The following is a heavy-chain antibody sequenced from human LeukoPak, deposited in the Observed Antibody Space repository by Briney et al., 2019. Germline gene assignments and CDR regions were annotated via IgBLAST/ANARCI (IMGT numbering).Heavy chain of an antibody. Sequence: SETLSLTCTVSGGSISSSSYYWGRIRQPPGKGLEWIGSIYYSGSTYYSPSLKSRVTISVDTSKNQFSLKLSSVTAADTAVYYCARSYDFWSGSPNPLDYWGQGTLVTVSS. CDR1: GGSISSSSYY. CDR2: IYYSGST. CDR3: ARSYDFWSGSPNPLDY. J-gene: IGHJ4*02. V-gene: IGHV4-39*01. D-gene: IGHD3-3*01.